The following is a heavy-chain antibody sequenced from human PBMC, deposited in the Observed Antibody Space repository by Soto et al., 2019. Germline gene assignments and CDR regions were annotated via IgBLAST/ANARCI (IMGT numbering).Heavy chain of an antibody. Sequence: EVQLLESGGGLVQPGGSLRLSCAASGFTFSSYAMSWVRQAPGKGLEWVSAISGSGGSTYYADSVKGRFTISRDNSKNTLYLQMNSLRAEDTAVYSCAKDPGYGDYPMNDYWGQGTLVTVSS. CDR1: GFTFSSYA. CDR2: ISGSGGST. D-gene: IGHD4-17*01. CDR3: AKDPGYGDYPMNDY. V-gene: IGHV3-23*01. J-gene: IGHJ4*02.